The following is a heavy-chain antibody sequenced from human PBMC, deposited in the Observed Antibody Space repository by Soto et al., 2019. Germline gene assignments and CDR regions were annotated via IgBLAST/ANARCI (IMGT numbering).Heavy chain of an antibody. J-gene: IGHJ5*02. Sequence: PSETLSLTCTVSGGSISSYYWSWIRQPPGKGLEWIGYIYYSGSTNYNPSLKSRVTISVDTSKNQFSLKLSSVTAADTAVYYCARLVQLLQGRWFDPWGQGTLVIVSS. CDR3: ARLVQLLQGRWFDP. CDR1: GGSISSYY. CDR2: IYYSGST. D-gene: IGHD2-15*01. V-gene: IGHV4-59*08.